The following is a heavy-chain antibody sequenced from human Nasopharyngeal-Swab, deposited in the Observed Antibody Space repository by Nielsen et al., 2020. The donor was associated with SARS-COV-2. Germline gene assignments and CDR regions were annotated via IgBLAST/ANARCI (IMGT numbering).Heavy chain of an antibody. D-gene: IGHD6-13*01. J-gene: IGHJ6*03. Sequence: GESLKISCAASGFTFSSYSMNWVRQAPGKGLEWVSSISSSSSYIYYADSVKGRFTISRDNAKNSLYLQMNSLRAEDTAAYYCARDGGNSSSWYWYYYYYMDVWGKGTTVTVSS. V-gene: IGHV3-21*01. CDR1: GFTFSSYS. CDR3: ARDGGNSSSWYWYYYYYMDV. CDR2: ISSSSSYI.